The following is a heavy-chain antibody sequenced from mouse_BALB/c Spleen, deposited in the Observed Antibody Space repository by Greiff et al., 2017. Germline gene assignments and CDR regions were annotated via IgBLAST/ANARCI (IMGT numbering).Heavy chain of an antibody. CDR2: ISYSGST. J-gene: IGHJ4*01. Sequence: ESGPGLVKPSQSLSLTCTVTGYSITSDYAWNWIRQFPGNKLEWMGYISYSGSTSYNPSLKSRISITRDTSKNQFFLQLNSVTTEDTATYYCARYLIRDAMDYWGQGTSVTVSS. CDR3: ARYLIRDAMDY. CDR1: GYSITSDYA. D-gene: IGHD2-4*01. V-gene: IGHV3-2*02.